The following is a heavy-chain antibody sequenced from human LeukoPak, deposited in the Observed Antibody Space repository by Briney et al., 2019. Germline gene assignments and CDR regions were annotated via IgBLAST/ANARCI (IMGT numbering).Heavy chain of an antibody. V-gene: IGHV1-18*01. J-gene: IGHJ4*02. CDR2: ISTNDGNT. CDR3: ASVNNYYGSGNYYD. D-gene: IGHD3-10*01. CDR1: GYFTIYG. Sequence: ASVKVSCKASGYFTIYGISWVRQAPGQGLEWMGWISTNDGNTKYAQKLQGRVTMTTDTSTTTAHMELRSLRSDDTAVYYCASVNNYYGSGNYYDWGQGTLVTVSS.